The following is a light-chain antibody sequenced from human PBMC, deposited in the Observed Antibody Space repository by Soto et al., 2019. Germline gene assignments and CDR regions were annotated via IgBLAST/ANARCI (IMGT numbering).Light chain of an antibody. Sequence: ELVMPQSPDTLSVSPGERATLSCMASQSVSSHLAWYQQKPGQAPRLLIYAASTSATGIPARFSGSGSGADFTLTISSLQSADFAVYDGQQYNSRPRTCGQGTKLEIK. CDR2: AAS. J-gene: IGKJ2*01. CDR1: QSVSSH. CDR3: QQYNSRPRT. V-gene: IGKV3-15*01.